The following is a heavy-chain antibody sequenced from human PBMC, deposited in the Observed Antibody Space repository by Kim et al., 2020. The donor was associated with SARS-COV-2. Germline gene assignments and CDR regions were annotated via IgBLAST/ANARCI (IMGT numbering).Heavy chain of an antibody. Sequence: SETLSLTCAVYGGSFSGYYWSWIRQPPGKGLEWIGEINHSGSTNYNPSLKSRVTISVATSKNQFSLKLSSVTAADTAVYYCAKGLGGQTAAPFDYWGQGTLVTVSS. CDR1: GGSFSGYY. CDR3: AKGLGGQTAAPFDY. D-gene: IGHD6-13*01. V-gene: IGHV4-34*01. CDR2: INHSGST. J-gene: IGHJ4*02.